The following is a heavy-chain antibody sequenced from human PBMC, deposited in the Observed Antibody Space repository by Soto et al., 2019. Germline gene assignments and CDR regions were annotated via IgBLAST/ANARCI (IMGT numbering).Heavy chain of an antibody. CDR3: AKEGIVVVPAAIGPHYYYYGMDV. D-gene: IGHD2-2*01. J-gene: IGHJ6*02. CDR2: ISYDGSNK. V-gene: IGHV3-30*18. Sequence: GGSLRLSCAASGFTFSSYGMHWVRQAPGKGLEWVAVISYDGSNKYYADSVKGRFTISRDNSKNTLYLQMNSLRAEDTAVYYWAKEGIVVVPAAIGPHYYYYGMDVWGQGTTVTVSS. CDR1: GFTFSSYG.